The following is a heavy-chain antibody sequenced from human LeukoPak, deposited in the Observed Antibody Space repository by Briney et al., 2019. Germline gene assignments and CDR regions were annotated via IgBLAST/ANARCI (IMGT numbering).Heavy chain of an antibody. CDR1: GYTFTSYN. Sequence: ASVKVSCKASGYTFTSYNINWVRQAPGQGLEWMGWISAYNGNTNYAQKFQGRVTITADESTSTAYMELSSLRSEDTAVYYCARGANGLTTVTSPFDYWGQGTLVTVSS. CDR3: ARGANGLTTVTSPFDY. V-gene: IGHV1-18*01. J-gene: IGHJ4*02. CDR2: ISAYNGNT. D-gene: IGHD4-17*01.